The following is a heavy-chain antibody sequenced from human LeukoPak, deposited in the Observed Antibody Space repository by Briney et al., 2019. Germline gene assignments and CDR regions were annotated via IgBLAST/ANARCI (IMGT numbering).Heavy chain of an antibody. CDR1: GGFVSRES. D-gene: IGHD3-3*01. CDR2: ISHSGAS. J-gene: IGHJ4*02. CDR3: ARDYDF. Sequence: PSETLSLTCTVSGGFVSRESWTWIRQFPDKRLEWIGYISHSGASDYKPSLESRVAISVDTSKNQFSLKLSSVTAADTAVYYCARDYDFWGQGTLVTVSS. V-gene: IGHV4-59*02.